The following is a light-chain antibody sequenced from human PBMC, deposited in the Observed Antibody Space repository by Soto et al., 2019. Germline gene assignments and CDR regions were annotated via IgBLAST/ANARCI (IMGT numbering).Light chain of an antibody. V-gene: IGLV1-40*01. CDR2: DNN. J-gene: IGLJ2*01. CDR3: QSFDTSLSGFLV. Sequence: QSVLTQPPSVSGAPGQRVTISCTGSSSNIGAGYDVHWYKQLPGTAPKLLIYDNNNRPSGVPDRFSGSKSDTSASLAITGLQAEDEADYYCQSFDTSLSGFLVFGGGTQLTVL. CDR1: SSNIGAGYD.